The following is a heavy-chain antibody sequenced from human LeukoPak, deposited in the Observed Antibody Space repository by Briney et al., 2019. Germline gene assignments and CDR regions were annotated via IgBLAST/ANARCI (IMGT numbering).Heavy chain of an antibody. CDR3: ARARDYYDSSGYYPDY. J-gene: IGHJ4*02. CDR2: IYYSGST. V-gene: IGHV4-31*03. Sequence: SETLSLTCTVSGGSISSGGYYWSWIRQHPRKGLEWIGYIYYSGSTYYNPSLKSRVTISVDTSKNQFSLKLSSVTAADTAVYYCARARDYYDSSGYYPDYWGQGTLVTVSS. CDR1: GGSISSGGYY. D-gene: IGHD3-22*01.